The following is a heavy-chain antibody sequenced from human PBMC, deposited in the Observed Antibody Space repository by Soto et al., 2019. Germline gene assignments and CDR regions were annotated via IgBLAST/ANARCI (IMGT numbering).Heavy chain of an antibody. Sequence: SETLSLTCAVSGYSISSGCYWGWVRQPPGKGLEWLGGMFHSGKTYYNPSLKSRLTISVDTSKNQFSLKLNSVTAADTAVYYCARGHIVVVPTVGWFDPWGQGTLVTVSS. J-gene: IGHJ5*02. D-gene: IGHD2-2*01. CDR1: GYSISSGCY. CDR3: ARGHIVVVPTVGWFDP. CDR2: MFHSGKT. V-gene: IGHV4-38-2*01.